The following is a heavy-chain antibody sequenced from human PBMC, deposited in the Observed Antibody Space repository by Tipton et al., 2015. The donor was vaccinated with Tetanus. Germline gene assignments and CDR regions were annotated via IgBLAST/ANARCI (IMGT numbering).Heavy chain of an antibody. CDR2: SWYDGTAK. J-gene: IGHJ4*02. CDR3: AREADCSGGSCFSGDFDN. D-gene: IGHD2-15*01. V-gene: IGHV3-33*01. Sequence: SLRLSCAASGFTFNGYGMHWVRQAPGKGLEWVAVSWYDGTAKYYADSVKGRFTISRDNSKNTLYLQMNSLRAEDTAVYYCAREADCSGGSCFSGDFDNWGQGTQVTVSS. CDR1: GFTFNGYG.